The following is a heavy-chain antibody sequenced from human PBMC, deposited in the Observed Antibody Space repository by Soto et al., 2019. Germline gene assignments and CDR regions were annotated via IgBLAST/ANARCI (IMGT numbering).Heavy chain of an antibody. J-gene: IGHJ6*03. CDR2: INHSGST. Sequence: PSETLSLTCAVYGGSFSGYYWSWIRQPPGKGLEWIGEINHSGSTNYNPSLKSRVTISVDTSKNQFSLKLSSVTAADTAVYYCARYIKGRDNSGYYYYMDVWGKGTTVTVSS. CDR3: ARYIKGRDNSGYYYYMDV. D-gene: IGHD1-1*01. V-gene: IGHV4-34*01. CDR1: GGSFSGYY.